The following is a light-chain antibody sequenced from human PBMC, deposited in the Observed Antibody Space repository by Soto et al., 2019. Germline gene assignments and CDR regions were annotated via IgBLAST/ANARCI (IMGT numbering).Light chain of an antibody. J-gene: IGLJ2*01. CDR2: DVN. CDR3: TSWTTSTTMI. V-gene: IGLV2-14*03. CDR1: SSDIGAYNY. Sequence: SVLTQPASGSVSPGQSITISCTGTSSDIGAYNYVSWYQQHPGKAPKLMIYDVNIRPSGVSNRFSGSKSGNTASLTISGLQAEDEADYYCTSWTTSTTMIFGGGTKVTVL.